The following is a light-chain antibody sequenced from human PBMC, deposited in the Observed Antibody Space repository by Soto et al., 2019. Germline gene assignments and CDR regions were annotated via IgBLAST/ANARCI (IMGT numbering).Light chain of an antibody. CDR1: NSDIGSYIL. J-gene: IGLJ2*01. CDR2: EDT. V-gene: IGLV2-23*01. Sequence: QSALTQPASVSGSPGQSITISCTETNSDIGSYILVSWYQQHPDKAPKLMIYEDTKRPSGVSIRFSGSKSGNTASLTISGLQTEDEAYYYCCSYAGTGTVLFGGGTKLTFL. CDR3: CSYAGTGTVL.